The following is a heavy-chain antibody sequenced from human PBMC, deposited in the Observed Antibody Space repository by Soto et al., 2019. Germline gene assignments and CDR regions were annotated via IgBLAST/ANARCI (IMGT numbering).Heavy chain of an antibody. J-gene: IGHJ5*02. CDR3: ARESKYDTSGYPPWFAP. D-gene: IGHD3-22*01. CDR2: IYYSGST. Sequence: TLSLTCTVSVASISSGGYYWSWIRQHPGEGLEWIGYIYYSGSTSYNPSLKSRVTISVDTSKNQFSLKLSSVTDADTAVYYCARESKYDTSGYPPWFAPWGQGTLIT. V-gene: IGHV4-31*03. CDR1: VASISSGGYY.